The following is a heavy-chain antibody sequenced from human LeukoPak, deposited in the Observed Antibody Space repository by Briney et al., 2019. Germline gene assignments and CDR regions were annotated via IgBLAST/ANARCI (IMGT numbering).Heavy chain of an antibody. CDR1: GFTFSSYA. Sequence: GGSLRLSCAVSGFTFSSYAMSWVHQAPGKGLEWVSAISGSGGSTYYADSVKGRFTISRDNSKNTLSLQMNSLRAEDTAVYYCAKVPIIAARPAYFDYWGQGTLVTVSS. V-gene: IGHV3-23*01. J-gene: IGHJ4*02. D-gene: IGHD6-6*01. CDR3: AKVPIIAARPAYFDY. CDR2: ISGSGGST.